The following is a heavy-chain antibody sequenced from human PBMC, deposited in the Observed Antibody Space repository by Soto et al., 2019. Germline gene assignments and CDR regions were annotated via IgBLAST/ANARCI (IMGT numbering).Heavy chain of an antibody. J-gene: IGHJ5*02. CDR3: SWRGVTSTS. CDR1: GFTFSSYA. CDR2: IGPTGGPT. V-gene: IGHV3-23*01. D-gene: IGHD2-21*02. Sequence: GGSLRLSCAASGFTFSSYALSWVRQAPGKGLEWVSAIGPTGGPTYYADSVKGRFTIARDNSKKTLYLQMNSLRVDDTAVYYCSWRGVTSTSWGRGSLVTVSS.